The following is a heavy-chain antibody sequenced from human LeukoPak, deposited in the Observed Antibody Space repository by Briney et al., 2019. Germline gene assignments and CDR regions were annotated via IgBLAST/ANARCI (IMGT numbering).Heavy chain of an antibody. CDR2: NSAYNGNT. CDR1: GYTFTSYG. CDR3: AGDSAVAGIPD. V-gene: IGHV1-18*01. J-gene: IGHJ4*02. D-gene: IGHD6-19*01. Sequence: ASVKVSCKASGYTFTSYGISWVRQAPGQGLEWMGWNSAYNGNTNNAQKLQGRVTMTTDTSTTTAYMELRSLRSDDTAVYYCAGDSAVAGIPDWGQGTLVTVSS.